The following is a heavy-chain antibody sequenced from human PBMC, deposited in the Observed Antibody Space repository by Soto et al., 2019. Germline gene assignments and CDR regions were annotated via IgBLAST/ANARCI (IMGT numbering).Heavy chain of an antibody. CDR1: GFTFSSYS. CDR3: ARDSGGYCSSTSCYRVY. D-gene: IGHD2-2*01. J-gene: IGHJ4*02. CDR2: ISSSSSYI. Sequence: GGSLRLSCAASGFTFSSYSMNWVRQAPGKGLEWVSSISSSSSYIYYADLVKGRFTISRDNAKNSLYLQMNSLRAEDTAVYYCARDSGGYCSSTSCYRVYWGQGTLVTVSS. V-gene: IGHV3-21*01.